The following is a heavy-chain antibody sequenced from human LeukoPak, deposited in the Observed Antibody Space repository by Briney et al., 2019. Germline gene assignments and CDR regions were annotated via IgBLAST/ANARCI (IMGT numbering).Heavy chain of an antibody. J-gene: IGHJ3*02. CDR3: ARSMRGAYYYDSSGSFDI. CDR2: ISSNGGST. V-gene: IGHV3-64*01. CDR1: GFTFSSYA. D-gene: IGHD3-22*01. Sequence: GGSLRLSCAASGFTFSSYAMHWVRQAPEKGLEYVSAISSNGGSTYYANSVKGRFTISRDNSKNTLYLQMGSLRAEDMAVYYCARSMRGAYYYDSSGSFDIWGQGTMVTVSS.